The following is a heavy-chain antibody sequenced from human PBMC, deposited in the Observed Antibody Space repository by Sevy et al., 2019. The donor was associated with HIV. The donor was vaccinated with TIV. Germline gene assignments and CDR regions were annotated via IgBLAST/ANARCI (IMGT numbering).Heavy chain of an antibody. CDR2: ISYDGSIK. J-gene: IGHJ6*02. V-gene: IGHV3-30*04. CDR3: AGERTYYYDSSDSDYGYYGMDV. CDR1: GFTFSTDA. D-gene: IGHD3-22*01. Sequence: GGSLRLSCAASGFTFSTDAMHWVRQAPGKGLEWVAVISYDGSIKYSADSGKGRFTISRDNSKNTLYLQMNSLRPEDTAVYYCAGERTYYYDSSDSDYGYYGMDVWGQGATVTVSS.